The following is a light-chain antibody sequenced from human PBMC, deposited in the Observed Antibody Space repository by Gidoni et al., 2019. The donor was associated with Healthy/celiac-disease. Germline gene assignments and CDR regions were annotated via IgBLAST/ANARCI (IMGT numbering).Light chain of an antibody. CDR2: LGS. J-gene: IGKJ1*01. V-gene: IGKV2-28*01. CDR3: MQAIQTPWT. Sequence: DIVMTQSPLSLPVPPGEPASISCRSSQSRLHSNGYYYLDWYLQKPVQSPQLLIYLGSNRASGVPDRFSGRGSGTDFTLKISRVEAEDVGVYYCMQAIQTPWTFGQGTKVEIK. CDR1: QSRLHSNGYYY.